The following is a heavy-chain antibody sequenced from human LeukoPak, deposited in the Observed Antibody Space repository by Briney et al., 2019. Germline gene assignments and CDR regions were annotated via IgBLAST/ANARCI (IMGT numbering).Heavy chain of an antibody. J-gene: IGHJ3*02. CDR1: GFSFSSHW. Sequence: GSLRLSCAASGFSFSSHWMSWVRQAPGKGLEWVANIKQDGSGKYYVDSVKGRFTISRDNAKNSLYLQMNSLRAEDTAVYYCARDSARLAPGASDVFDIWGQGTMVTVSS. CDR3: ARDSARLAPGASDVFDI. D-gene: IGHD2-2*01. CDR2: IKQDGSGK. V-gene: IGHV3-7*01.